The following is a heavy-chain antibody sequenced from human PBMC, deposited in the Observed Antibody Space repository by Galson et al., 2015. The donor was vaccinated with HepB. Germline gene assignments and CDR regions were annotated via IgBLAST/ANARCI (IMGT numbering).Heavy chain of an antibody. Sequence: SLRLSCAASGFTFSSYAMSWVRQAPGKGLEWVSAISGSGGSTYYADSVKGRFTISRDNSKNTLYLQMNSLRAEDTAVYYCANPPHSSGYPIAPGGYYYGMDVWGQGTTVTVSS. V-gene: IGHV3-23*01. CDR3: ANPPHSSGYPIAPGGYYYGMDV. D-gene: IGHD3-22*01. CDR2: ISGSGGST. CDR1: GFTFSSYA. J-gene: IGHJ6*02.